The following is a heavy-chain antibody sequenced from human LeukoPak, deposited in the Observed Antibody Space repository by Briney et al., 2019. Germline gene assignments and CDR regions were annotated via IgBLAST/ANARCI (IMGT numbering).Heavy chain of an antibody. Sequence: PGGSLRLSCAASGFTVSSNHMGWVRQAPGKGLEWVSVIYSGGSTDYADSVKGRFTISRDNLKNTLYLQMNSLRAEDTAVYYCAGGPAGYNWGQGTLVTFSS. CDR2: IYSGGST. D-gene: IGHD1-1*01. V-gene: IGHV3-53*01. J-gene: IGHJ4*02. CDR3: AGGPAGYN. CDR1: GFTVSSNH.